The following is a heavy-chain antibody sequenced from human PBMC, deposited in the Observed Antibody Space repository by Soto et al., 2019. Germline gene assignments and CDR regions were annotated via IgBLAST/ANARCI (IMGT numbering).Heavy chain of an antibody. J-gene: IGHJ6*02. CDR3: ARRGYSYGYHYYYYGMDV. CDR1: CGSTSSGGYY. D-gene: IGHD5-18*01. V-gene: IGHV4-31*03. Sequence: SETLSLTCTVSCGSTSSGGYYWSWIRQHPGKGLEWIGYIYYSGSTYYNPSLKSRVTISVDTSKNQFSLKLSSVTAADTAVYYCARRGYSYGYHYYYYGMDVWGQGTTVTVSS. CDR2: IYYSGST.